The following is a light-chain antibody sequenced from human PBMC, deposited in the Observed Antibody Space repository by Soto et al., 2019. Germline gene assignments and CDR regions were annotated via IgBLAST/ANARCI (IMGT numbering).Light chain of an antibody. CDR3: QQYDKWPRT. Sequence: DIVMTQSPAPLSVSPGERATFSCMASRSVSSNLAWYQQKPGQAPRLLIYGASIRATGIPARFSGSWSGTECTLTISTLQSEDVAVYYCQQYDKWPRTLGQGTKVDIK. CDR1: RSVSSN. J-gene: IGKJ1*01. CDR2: GAS. V-gene: IGKV3-15*01.